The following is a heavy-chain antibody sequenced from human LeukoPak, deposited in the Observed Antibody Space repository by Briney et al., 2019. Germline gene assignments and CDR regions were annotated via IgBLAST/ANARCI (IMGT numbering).Heavy chain of an antibody. CDR1: GYTFTSYY. J-gene: IGHJ4*02. Sequence: ASVKVSCKVSGYTFTSYYMHWVRQAPGQGLEWMGIINPSGGSSSYAQKFQGRVTITADKSTSTAYMELSSLRSEDTAVYYCAREQMATPPYYFDYWGQGTLVTVSS. V-gene: IGHV1-46*01. CDR3: AREQMATPPYYFDY. D-gene: IGHD5-24*01. CDR2: INPSGGSS.